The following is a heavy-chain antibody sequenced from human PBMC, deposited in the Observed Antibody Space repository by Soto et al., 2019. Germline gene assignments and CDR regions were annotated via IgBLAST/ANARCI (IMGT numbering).Heavy chain of an antibody. D-gene: IGHD2-15*01. CDR2: IYYSGST. V-gene: IGHV4-59*01. J-gene: IGHJ4*02. CDR3: ARIISGGHFDY. Sequence: PSETLSLTCTVSGDSISSYYWSWIRQPPGKGLEWIGYIYYSGSTNYNPSLKSRVTISVDTSKNQFSLKLSSVTAADTAVYYCARIISGGHFDYWGQGTLVTVSS. CDR1: GDSISSYY.